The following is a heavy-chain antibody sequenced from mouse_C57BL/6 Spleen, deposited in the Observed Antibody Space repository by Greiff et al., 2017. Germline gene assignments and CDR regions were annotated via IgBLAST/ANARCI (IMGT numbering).Heavy chain of an antibody. CDR1: GYTFTDYE. CDR3: TRRDYGSSYDFDV. D-gene: IGHD1-1*01. Sequence: QVQLQQSGAELVRPGASVTLSCKASGYTFTDYEMHWVKQTPVHGLEWIGAIDPETGGTAYNQKFKGKAILTADKASSTAYMELRSLTSEDSAVYYCTRRDYGSSYDFDVWGTGPTVTVSS. CDR2: IDPETGGT. V-gene: IGHV1-15*01. J-gene: IGHJ1*03.